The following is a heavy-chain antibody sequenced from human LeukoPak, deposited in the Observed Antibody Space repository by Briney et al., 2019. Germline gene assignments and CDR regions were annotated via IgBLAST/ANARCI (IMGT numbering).Heavy chain of an antibody. V-gene: IGHV3-20*04. J-gene: IGHJ3*02. D-gene: IGHD2-15*01. CDR3: ARDFLPLVDDAFDI. CDR2: INWNGGST. CDR1: GFTFDDYG. Sequence: GGSLRLSCAASGFTFDDYGMSWVRQAPGKGLEWVSGINWNGGSTGHADSVKGRFTISRDNAKNSLYLQMNSLRAEDTALYYCARDFLPLVDDAFDIWGQGTMVTVSS.